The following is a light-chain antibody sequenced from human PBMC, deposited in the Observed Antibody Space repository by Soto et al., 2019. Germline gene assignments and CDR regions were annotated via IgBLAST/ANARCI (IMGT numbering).Light chain of an antibody. Sequence: EVVLTQSPGTLSLSPGERATLSCRASQSVSNNYVAWYQQKPGQAPRLLIFGSSDRATGIPDRFSGSGSGTDFTPTISRLEPEDFAVYYCQQYGSSPPYTFGQGTKLEIK. CDR2: GSS. CDR1: QSVSNNY. J-gene: IGKJ2*01. V-gene: IGKV3-20*01. CDR3: QQYGSSPPYT.